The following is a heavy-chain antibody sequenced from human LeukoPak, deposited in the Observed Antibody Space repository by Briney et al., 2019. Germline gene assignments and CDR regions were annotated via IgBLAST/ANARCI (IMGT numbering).Heavy chain of an antibody. CDR1: GGTFSSYA. D-gene: IGHD4-17*01. CDR3: ARVTYGDFNWFDP. Sequence: ASVKVSCKASGGTFSSYAISWVRQAPGQGLEWMGGIIPIFGTANYAQKFQGRVTITADESTSTAYMELGSLRSEDTAVYYCARVTYGDFNWFDPWGQGTLVTVSS. V-gene: IGHV1-69*01. CDR2: IIPIFGTA. J-gene: IGHJ5*02.